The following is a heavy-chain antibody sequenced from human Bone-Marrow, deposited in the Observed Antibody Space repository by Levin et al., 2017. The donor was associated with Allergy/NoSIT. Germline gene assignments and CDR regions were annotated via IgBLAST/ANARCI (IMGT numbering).Heavy chain of an antibody. Sequence: ASVKVSCKASGYTFSMYAMHWVRQAPGQRLEWMGWINAGNGKPEYSQKFQGRVSITGDTSASIAYMELSSLRSEDTAVYYCARGLAAGIRYNYMDVWGKGTTVTVSS. CDR2: INAGNGKP. CDR1: GYTFSMYA. J-gene: IGHJ6*03. CDR3: ARGLAAGIRYNYMDV. D-gene: IGHD6-13*01. V-gene: IGHV1-3*01.